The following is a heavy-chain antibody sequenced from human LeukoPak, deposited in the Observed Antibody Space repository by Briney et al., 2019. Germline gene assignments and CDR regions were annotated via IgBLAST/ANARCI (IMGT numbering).Heavy chain of an antibody. D-gene: IGHD4-11*01. V-gene: IGHV3-74*01. J-gene: IGHJ4*02. Sequence: SGGSLRLSCAASGLSLSNYWMHWVRQAPGKGLVWVSRINSEGSSTSYADSVKGRFTVSRDNAKNTLYLQMNSLRAEDTAVYYCAKGGSKAPDYWGQGTLVTVSS. CDR3: AKGGSKAPDY. CDR1: GLSLSNYW. CDR2: INSEGSST.